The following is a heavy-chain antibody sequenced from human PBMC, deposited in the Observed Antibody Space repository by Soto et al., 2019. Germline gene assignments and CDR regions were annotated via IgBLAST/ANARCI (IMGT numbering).Heavy chain of an antibody. Sequence: SETLSLTCTVPGGSISSSSYYWRWIRQPPGKGLEWIGYICYSGCTNYNPSLKSRVTISVDTSKNQFSLKLSSVTAADTAVYYCASLIAAAGPYYYYGMDVWGQGTTVTVSS. CDR3: ASLIAAAGPYYYYGMDV. CDR2: ICYSGCT. D-gene: IGHD6-13*01. J-gene: IGHJ6*02. V-gene: IGHV4-61*05. CDR1: GGSISSSSYY.